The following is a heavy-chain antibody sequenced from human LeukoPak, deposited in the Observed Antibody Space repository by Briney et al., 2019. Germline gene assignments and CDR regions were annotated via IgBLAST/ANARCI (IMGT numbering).Heavy chain of an antibody. D-gene: IGHD5-12*01. CDR2: ISETGYTI. Sequence: PGGSLRLSCAASGFTFRSFEMNWVRQAPGKGLEWVSYISETGYTIYYADSVRGRFTISRDNAKNSLYLQMNSLRAEDTAVYYCARDPRGYSGYDWFYWGQGTLVTVSS. J-gene: IGHJ4*02. V-gene: IGHV3-48*03. CDR1: GFTFRSFE. CDR3: ARDPRGYSGYDWFY.